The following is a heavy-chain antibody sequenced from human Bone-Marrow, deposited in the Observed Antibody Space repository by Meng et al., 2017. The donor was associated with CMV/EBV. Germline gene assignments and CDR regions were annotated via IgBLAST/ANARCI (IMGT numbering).Heavy chain of an antibody. J-gene: IGHJ5*02. D-gene: IGHD2-21*01. Sequence: GGSLRLSCAASGFIFSDYYMSWIRQVPGKGLEWIAYISSSSATIYYADSVKGRFTISRDNAKNSVYLQMNSLRAYDTAVYYCAKDNFFVIRAFDPWGQGTLVTVSS. CDR1: GFIFSDYY. CDR2: ISSSSATI. V-gene: IGHV3-11*01. CDR3: AKDNFFVIRAFDP.